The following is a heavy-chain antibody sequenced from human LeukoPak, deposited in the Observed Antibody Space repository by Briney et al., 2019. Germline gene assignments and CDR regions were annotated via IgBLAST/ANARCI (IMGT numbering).Heavy chain of an antibody. V-gene: IGHV3-11*06. Sequence: AGSLRLSCAASGFTFSDFYMSWIRQAPGRGLEWLSDISSSSTDTNYADSVKGRFTISRDNAKNSLFLQLNSLRAEDTAVYYCARKTYYYDSGSYSKSYYFDYWGQGTLVTVSS. CDR1: GFTFSDFY. CDR3: ARKTYYYDSGSYSKSYYFDY. D-gene: IGHD3-10*01. CDR2: ISSSSTDT. J-gene: IGHJ4*02.